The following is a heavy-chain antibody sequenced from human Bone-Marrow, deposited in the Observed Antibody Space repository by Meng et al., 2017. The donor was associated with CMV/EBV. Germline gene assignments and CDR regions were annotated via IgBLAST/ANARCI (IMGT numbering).Heavy chain of an antibody. CDR3: ARGPYRLYQLLYGFDH. Sequence: ASVKVSCKASGYTFTGYYMHWVRQAPGQGLEWMGWINPNSGGTNYAQKFQGRVTMTRDTSISTAYMELSRLRSYDTAVYYCARGPYRLYQLLYGFDHWGQGTLVTVSS. V-gene: IGHV1-2*02. CDR2: INPNSGGT. D-gene: IGHD2-2*02. J-gene: IGHJ4*02. CDR1: GYTFTGYY.